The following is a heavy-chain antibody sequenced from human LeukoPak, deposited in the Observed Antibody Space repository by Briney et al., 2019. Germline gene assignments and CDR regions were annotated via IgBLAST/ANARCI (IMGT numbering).Heavy chain of an antibody. CDR1: GFTFSSYG. Sequence: GRSLRLSCAASGFTFSSYGMHWVRQDPGKGLEWVAVIWYDGSNKYYADSVKGRFTISRDNSKNTLYLQMNSLRAEDTAVYYCAKGPEDTAMDDFDYWGQGTLATVSS. J-gene: IGHJ4*02. D-gene: IGHD5-18*01. V-gene: IGHV3-33*06. CDR3: AKGPEDTAMDDFDY. CDR2: IWYDGSNK.